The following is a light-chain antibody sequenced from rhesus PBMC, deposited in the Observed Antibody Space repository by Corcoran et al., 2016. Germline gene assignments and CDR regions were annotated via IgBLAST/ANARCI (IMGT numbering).Light chain of an antibody. CDR1: QGISNA. V-gene: IGKV1-33*02. Sequence: DIQMSQSPSSLPESVGDKVTITCRDSQGISNALAWYQQKPGKAPKLLIYAASSLESGVPSRFSGSRSWTDFTHTIRNLQPEDFATYYCQQHDYLPLAFGGGTTVEL. CDR2: AAS. CDR3: QQHDYLPLA. J-gene: IGKJ4*01.